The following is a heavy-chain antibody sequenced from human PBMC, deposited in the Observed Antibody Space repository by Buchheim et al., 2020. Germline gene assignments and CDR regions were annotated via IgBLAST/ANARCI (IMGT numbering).Heavy chain of an antibody. V-gene: IGHV3-11*06. CDR2: ISSSSYT. J-gene: IGHJ4*02. D-gene: IGHD6-19*01. CDR1: GFTFSDYY. CDR3: ARALISSGWLLSSYYFDY. Sequence: QVQLVESGGGLVKPGGSLRLSCAASGFTFSDYYMSWIRQAPGKGLEWVSYISSSSYTNYADSVKGRFTISRDNAKDSLYLQMNSLRAEDTAAYYCARALISSGWLLSSYYFDYWGQGTL.